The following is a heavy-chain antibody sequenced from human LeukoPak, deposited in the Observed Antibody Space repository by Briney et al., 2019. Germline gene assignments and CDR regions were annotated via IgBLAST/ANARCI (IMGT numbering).Heavy chain of an antibody. D-gene: IGHD3-22*01. CDR1: RFTFSNYA. J-gene: IGHJ4*02. V-gene: IGHV3-23*01. CDR3: AKDAGYYDSSASDY. Sequence: GGSLTLSCAASRFTFSNYAMSWVRQAPGKGLEWVSTISGSGGSTYYADSVKGRFTISRDNSKNTLYLQMNSLRAEDTAVYYCAKDAGYYDSSASDYWGQGSLVTVSS. CDR2: ISGSGGST.